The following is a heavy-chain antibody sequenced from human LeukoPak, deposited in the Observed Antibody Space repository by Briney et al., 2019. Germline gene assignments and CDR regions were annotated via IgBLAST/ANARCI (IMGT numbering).Heavy chain of an antibody. D-gene: IGHD6-13*01. CDR2: IYYSGST. CDR1: GGSISSSSYY. Sequence: SETLSLTCTVSGGSISSSSYYWGWIRQPPGKGLEWIGSIYYSGSTYYNPSLKSRVTMSVDTSKNQFSLKLSSVTAADTAMYYCARASNSSSGRGLDYWGQGTLVTVSS. V-gene: IGHV4-39*07. J-gene: IGHJ4*02. CDR3: ARASNSSSGRGLDY.